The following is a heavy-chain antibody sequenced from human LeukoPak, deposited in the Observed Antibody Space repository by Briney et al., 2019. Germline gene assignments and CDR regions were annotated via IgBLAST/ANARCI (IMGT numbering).Heavy chain of an antibody. J-gene: IGHJ4*02. V-gene: IGHV4-39*01. CDR2: ISYGVTT. CDR1: GGSISSNSHY. Sequence: SETLSLTCTRTGGSISSNSHYWAWVRQPPGKGLEWIGSISYGVTTYYNPSLKSRVTISVDTSKNQFSLKLSSVTAADTAVYYCARHLRGASIYFDYWGQGTLVTVSS. D-gene: IGHD1-26*01. CDR3: ARHLRGASIYFDY.